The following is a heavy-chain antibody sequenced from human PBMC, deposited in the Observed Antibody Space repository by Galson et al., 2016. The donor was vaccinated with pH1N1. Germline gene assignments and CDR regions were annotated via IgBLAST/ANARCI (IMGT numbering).Heavy chain of an antibody. J-gene: IGHJ4*02. V-gene: IGHV3-23*01. Sequence: SLRLSCAASGFTFSHYAMSWVRQSPGKGLEWLSAISGGGDNTYHADSVKGRFTISRDNSKNTLYLQTNSLRAEDTAIYYCVKLDSSGYYYGRFDSWGQGTLVTVSS. CDR3: VKLDSSGYYYGRFDS. CDR2: ISGGGDNT. D-gene: IGHD3-22*01. CDR1: GFTFSHYA.